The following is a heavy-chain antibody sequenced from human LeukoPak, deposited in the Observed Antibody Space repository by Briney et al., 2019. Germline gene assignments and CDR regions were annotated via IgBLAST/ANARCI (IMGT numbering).Heavy chain of an antibody. Sequence: GASVKVSCKASGGSFRNYAMHWVRQAPGQGLEWMGRIIPLLDTTDYAQKFQGRLTIAADKSTNTAYMEVTSLRPDDTAVYFCARDLVMEVPSSLGYWGQGTLVTVSS. V-gene: IGHV1-69*04. J-gene: IGHJ4*02. CDR2: IIPLLDTT. CDR1: GGSFRNYA. CDR3: ARDLVMEVPSSLGY. D-gene: IGHD3-16*01.